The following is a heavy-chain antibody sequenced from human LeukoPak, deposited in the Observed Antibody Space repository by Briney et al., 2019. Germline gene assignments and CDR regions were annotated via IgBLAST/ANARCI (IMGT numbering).Heavy chain of an antibody. V-gene: IGHV3-21*01. CDR1: GFTFSSYS. Sequence: GGSLRLSCAASGFTFSSYSMNWVRQPPGTGLEWVSSISSSSSYIYYADSVKGRFTISRDNAKNSLYLQMNSLRAEDTAVYYCARDFYDSSGYYPLNYWGQGTLVTVSS. D-gene: IGHD3-22*01. CDR3: ARDFYDSSGYYPLNY. J-gene: IGHJ4*02. CDR2: ISSSSSYI.